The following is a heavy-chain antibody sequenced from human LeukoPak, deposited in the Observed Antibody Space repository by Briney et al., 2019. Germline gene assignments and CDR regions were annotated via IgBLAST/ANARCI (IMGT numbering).Heavy chain of an antibody. CDR1: RFTFINYA. CDR3: AKDLDSSGSWPAEYFQH. V-gene: IGHV3-23*01. CDR2: ISKSSDAT. Sequence: SGGSLRLSCAASRFTFINYAMSWVRQAPGKGLEWVSLISKSSDATYYAPSVKGRFTISRDNSKNTLYLQMNSLRAEDTAVYYCAKDLDSSGSWPAEYFQHWGQGTLVTVSS. J-gene: IGHJ1*01. D-gene: IGHD3-22*01.